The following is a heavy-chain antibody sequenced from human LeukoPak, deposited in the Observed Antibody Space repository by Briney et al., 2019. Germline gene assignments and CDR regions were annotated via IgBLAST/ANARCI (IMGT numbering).Heavy chain of an antibody. CDR3: ATIRVGASQLFDY. V-gene: IGHV1-69-2*01. CDR1: GYTFTDNY. Sequence: ATVKISCKASGYTFTDNYIHWVKQAPGKGLEWMGRVDPEDGERIYAEKFQGRVTITADTSTDTAYMELSSLRSEDTAVYYCATIRVGASQLFDYWGQGTLVTVSS. D-gene: IGHD1-26*01. CDR2: VDPEDGER. J-gene: IGHJ4*02.